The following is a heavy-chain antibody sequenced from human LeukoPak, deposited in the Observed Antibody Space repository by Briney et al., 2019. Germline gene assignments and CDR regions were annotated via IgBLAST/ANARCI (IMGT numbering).Heavy chain of an antibody. CDR1: GGAISSYY. V-gene: IGHV4-59*01. CDR2: IYYSGST. Sequence: PSETLSLTCTVSGGAISSYYWSWIRQPPGKGLEWIGYIYYSGSTNYNPSLKSRVTISVDTSKNQSSLKLSSVTAADTAVYYCARGRYSGYDFDYWGQGTLVTVSS. D-gene: IGHD5-12*01. CDR3: ARGRYSGYDFDY. J-gene: IGHJ4*02.